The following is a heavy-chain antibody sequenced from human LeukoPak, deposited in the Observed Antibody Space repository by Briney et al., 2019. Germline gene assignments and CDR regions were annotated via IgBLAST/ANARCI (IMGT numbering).Heavy chain of an antibody. CDR2: IDHSGRT. CDR3: ARKSIVTDGRKPYDV. J-gene: IGHJ4*02. Sequence: SETLSLTCTVSSGSISSSSYYWSWIRQPPGKGLEWIGEIDHSGRTNSNASLKSRVTISVDMSKNQFSLRLSSVTAADTAVYYCARKSIVTDGRKPYDVWDQGTLVTVSP. CDR1: SGSISSSSYY. D-gene: IGHD6-13*01. V-gene: IGHV4-39*07.